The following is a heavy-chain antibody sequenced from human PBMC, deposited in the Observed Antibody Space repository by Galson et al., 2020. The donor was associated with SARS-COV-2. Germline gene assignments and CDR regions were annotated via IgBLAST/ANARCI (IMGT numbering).Heavy chain of an antibody. V-gene: IGHV4-34*01. Sequence: SETLSLTCAVYGETFSPNYWNWVRLSPGRGLEWIGEITHSGDPSYSPSLKSRVTISVDTSKNQFSLNLKSVTAADTAIYYCARARPSRSGFYYYYHMDVWSKGTTVTVSS. J-gene: IGHJ6*03. D-gene: IGHD3-3*01. CDR1: GETFSPNY. CDR2: ITHSGDP. CDR3: ARARPSRSGFYYYYHMDV.